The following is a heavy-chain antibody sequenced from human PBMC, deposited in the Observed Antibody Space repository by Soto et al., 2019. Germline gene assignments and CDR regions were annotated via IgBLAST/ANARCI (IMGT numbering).Heavy chain of an antibody. CDR2: ISAAGDP. CDR1: GFTFRNYD. CDR3: ARTDRDFYGLGV. J-gene: IGHJ6*02. Sequence: EVQLVESGGGLVQPGGSLRLSCEASGFTFRNYDMHWVRQGTGKGLEWVSGISAAGDPDYADSVEGRFTISRENAQNSFLLQMNSLRVGDPAVYYCARTDRDFYGLGVWGQGTTVIVSS. V-gene: IGHV3-13*05.